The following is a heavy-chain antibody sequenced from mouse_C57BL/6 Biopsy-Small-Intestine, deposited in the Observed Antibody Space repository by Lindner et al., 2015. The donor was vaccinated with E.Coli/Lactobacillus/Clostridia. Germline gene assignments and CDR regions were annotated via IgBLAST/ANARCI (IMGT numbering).Heavy chain of an antibody. CDR1: GYTFTDYY. Sequence: VQLQESGPGLVKPGASVKISCKASGYTFTDYYINWVKQRPGQGLEWIGWIYPGSGNTKYNETFKGKATLTVDTSSSTAYMQLSSLTSEDSAVYFCASAGGFYYDYDVRAMDYWGQGTSVTVSS. CDR3: ASAGGFYYDYDVRAMDY. V-gene: IGHV1-84*01. D-gene: IGHD2-4*01. J-gene: IGHJ4*01. CDR2: IYPGSGNT.